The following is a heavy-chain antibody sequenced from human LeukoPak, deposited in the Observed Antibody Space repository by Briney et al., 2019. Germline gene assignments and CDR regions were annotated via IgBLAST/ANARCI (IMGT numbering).Heavy chain of an antibody. CDR2: INPSGGST. D-gene: IGHD3-10*01. Sequence: ASVKVSCKASGYTFTSYYMHWVRQAPGQGLEWMGIINPSGGSTSYAQKFQGRVTMTRDTSTSTVHMELSSLRSEDTAVYYCARSWSRIGELLPSYFDYWGQGTLVTVSS. CDR1: GYTFTSYY. V-gene: IGHV1-46*01. J-gene: IGHJ4*02. CDR3: ARSWSRIGELLPSYFDY.